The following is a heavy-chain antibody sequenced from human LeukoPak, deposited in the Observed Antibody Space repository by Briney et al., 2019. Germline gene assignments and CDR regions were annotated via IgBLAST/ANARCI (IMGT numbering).Heavy chain of an antibody. D-gene: IGHD4-11*01. CDR2: IIPILGIP. J-gene: IGHJ6*02. Sequence: SVKVSCKASGGTFSSYTLTWVRQAPGQGLEWMGRIIPILGIPNYAQKFQGRVTITADKSTNTAYMDLSSLRSEDTAVYYCARGTTITTDYYYGMDVWGQGTTVTVSS. V-gene: IGHV1-69*02. CDR1: GGTFSSYT. CDR3: ARGTTITTDYYYGMDV.